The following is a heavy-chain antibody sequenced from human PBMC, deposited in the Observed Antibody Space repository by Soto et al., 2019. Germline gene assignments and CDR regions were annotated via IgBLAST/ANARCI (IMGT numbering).Heavy chain of an antibody. CDR1: GYSFGDYY. CDR3: VRVGRMSGYWGGMDV. J-gene: IGHJ6*02. V-gene: IGHV1-2*04. CDR2: IDPNSGGP. Sequence: QEHLVQSGAEVKKPGASVKVSCKASGYSFGDYYVHWVRQAPGQGLEWMGWIDPNSGGPNYAQKGRGWVPLTRDTSISSTYMALNRLKSDATAVYYCVRVGRMSGYWGGMDVWGQGTTVIVS. D-gene: IGHD7-27*01.